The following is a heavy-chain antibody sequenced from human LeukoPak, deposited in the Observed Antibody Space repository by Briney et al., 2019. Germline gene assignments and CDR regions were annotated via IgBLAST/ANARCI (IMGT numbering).Heavy chain of an antibody. J-gene: IGHJ3*02. V-gene: IGHV3-23*01. D-gene: IGHD2/OR15-2a*01. CDR1: GFSFNNYA. Sequence: GGPLRLSCARSGFSFNNYAMYWVRQAPGKGLELVSALSSSGLSPYYADSVKGRFSISRDISKNTLYLQMNSLRAEDTAVYYCTKAGPDTYAFDIWGQGTMVTVSS. CDR3: TKAGPDTYAFDI. CDR2: LSSSGLSP.